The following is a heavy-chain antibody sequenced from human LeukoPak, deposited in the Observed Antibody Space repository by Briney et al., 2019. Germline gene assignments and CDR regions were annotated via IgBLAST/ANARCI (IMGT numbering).Heavy chain of an antibody. CDR1: RFTFSNYW. CDR2: ISSSSSTI. Sequence: GGSLRLSCAASRFTFSNYWMSWVRQAPGKGLEWVSYISSSSSTIYYADSVKGRFTISRDNAKNSLYLQMNSLRAEDTAVYYCARDAVRDSNWFDPWGQGTLVTVSS. CDR3: ARDAVRDSNWFDP. D-gene: IGHD3-10*01. V-gene: IGHV3-48*04. J-gene: IGHJ5*02.